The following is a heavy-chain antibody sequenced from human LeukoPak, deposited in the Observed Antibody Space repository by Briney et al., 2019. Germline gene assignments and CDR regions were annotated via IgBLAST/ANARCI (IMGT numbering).Heavy chain of an antibody. CDR2: ISAYNGST. J-gene: IGHJ4*02. D-gene: IGHD3-22*01. CDR1: GYTFTSYG. V-gene: IGHV1-18*01. CDR3: ARAPWGYYDSRGEPNFDY. Sequence: GASVKVSCKASGYTFTSYGISWVRQAPGQGLEWMGWISAYNGSTNYAQKLQGRVTMTTDTSTSSAYMELRSLRSDDTAVYYCARAPWGYYDSRGEPNFDYWGQGTLVTVSS.